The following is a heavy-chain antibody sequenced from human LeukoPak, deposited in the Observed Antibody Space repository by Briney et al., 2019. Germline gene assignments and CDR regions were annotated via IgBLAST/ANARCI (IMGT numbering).Heavy chain of an antibody. CDR3: AKQFGDYVGEAFDI. CDR1: GFTFHNYA. D-gene: IGHD2-21*01. Sequence: QPGGSLRLSCAASGFTFHNYAMSCARHAPGKGLEWVSVVRGSGANTYYADFVKGRFTTSRDNSKNTLFLQMNSLRAEDTAIYYCAKQFGDYVGEAFDIWGQGTMVIVSS. V-gene: IGHV3-23*01. CDR2: VRGSGANT. J-gene: IGHJ3*02.